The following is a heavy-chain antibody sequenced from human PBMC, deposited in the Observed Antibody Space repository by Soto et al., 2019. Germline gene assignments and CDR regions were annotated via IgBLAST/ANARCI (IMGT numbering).Heavy chain of an antibody. J-gene: IGHJ6*04. CDR1: GFTFSSYW. CDR3: ARAPGFVVVPAAIMDV. D-gene: IGHD2-2*01. CDR2: INSDGSST. Sequence: GGSLILSCAASGFTFSSYWMHWVRQAPGKGLVWVSRINSDGSSTSYADSVKGRFTISRDNAKNTLYLQMSSLRAEDTAVYYCARAPGFVVVPAAIMDVWGKGTTVTVSS. V-gene: IGHV3-74*01.